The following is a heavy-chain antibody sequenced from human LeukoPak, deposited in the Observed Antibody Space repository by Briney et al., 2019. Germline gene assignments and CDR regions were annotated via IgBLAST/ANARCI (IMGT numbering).Heavy chain of an antibody. CDR2: IRYDGNNK. V-gene: IGHV3-30*02. J-gene: IGHJ4*02. D-gene: IGHD3-3*01. CDR1: GFTFSSYG. CDR3: AKGPIKIIGVVHFDY. Sequence: PVGSLRLSCAAPGFTFSSYGMHWVRQAPGKGLECVSFIRYDGNNKYYADSVKGRFTISRGNSKNTLYLQMKSLRAEDTAVYYCAKGPIKIIGVVHFDYWGQGTLVTVSS.